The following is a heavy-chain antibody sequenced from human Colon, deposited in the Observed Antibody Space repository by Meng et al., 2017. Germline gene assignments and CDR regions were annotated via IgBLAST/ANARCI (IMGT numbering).Heavy chain of an antibody. CDR3: TTWYGEY. J-gene: IGHJ4*02. CDR1: GDSVSSIRAL. V-gene: IGHV6-1*01. D-gene: IGHD3-10*01. CDR2: TYYRSEWQN. Sequence: QVQLQQAGPGLVQPPQTLSLTGAISGDSVSSIRALWHWVRQSPSRGLEWLGQTYYRSEWQNHYGVSVKSRITINADTSRNHFSLHLNSVTPEDTAVYYCTTWYGEYWGQGTLVTVSS.